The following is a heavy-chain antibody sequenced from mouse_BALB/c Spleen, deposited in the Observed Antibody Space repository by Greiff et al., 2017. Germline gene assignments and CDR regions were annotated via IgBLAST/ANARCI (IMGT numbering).Heavy chain of an antibody. CDR3: TTYGNYAWFAY. V-gene: IGHV1-69*02. Sequence: VQLQQPGAELVRPGASVKLSCKASGYTFTSYWINWVKQRPGQGLEWIGNIYPSDSYTNYNQKFKDKATLTVDKSSSTAYMQLSSPTSEDSAVYYCTTYGNYAWFAYWGQGTLVTVSA. CDR1: GYTFTSYW. J-gene: IGHJ3*01. CDR2: IYPSDSYT. D-gene: IGHD2-1*01.